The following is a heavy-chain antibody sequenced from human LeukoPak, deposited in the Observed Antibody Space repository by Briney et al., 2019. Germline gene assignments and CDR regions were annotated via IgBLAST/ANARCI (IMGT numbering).Heavy chain of an antibody. J-gene: IGHJ4*02. D-gene: IGHD3-16*02. CDR3: ASILITFGGVIVFDY. V-gene: IGHV3-21*01. CDR2: ISSSSYI. CDR1: GFTFSSYS. Sequence: GGSLRLSCAASGFTFSSYSMNWVRQAPGKGLEWVSSISSSSYIYYADSVKGRFTISRDNAKNSLYLQMNSLRAEDTAVYYCASILITFGGVIVFDYWGQGTLVTVSS.